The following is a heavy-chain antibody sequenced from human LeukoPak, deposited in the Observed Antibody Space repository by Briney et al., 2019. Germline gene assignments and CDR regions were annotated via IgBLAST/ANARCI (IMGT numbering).Heavy chain of an antibody. CDR2: ISYDGSNK. CDR3: AKAVYYYGSGSYYPQGY. CDR1: GFTFSSYG. Sequence: GGSLRLSCAASGFTFSSYGMHWVRQAPGKGLEWVAVISYDGSNKYYADSVRGRFTISRDNSKNTLYLQMNSLRAEDTAVYYCAKAVYYYGSGSYYPQGYWGQGTLVTVSS. V-gene: IGHV3-30*18. J-gene: IGHJ4*02. D-gene: IGHD3-10*01.